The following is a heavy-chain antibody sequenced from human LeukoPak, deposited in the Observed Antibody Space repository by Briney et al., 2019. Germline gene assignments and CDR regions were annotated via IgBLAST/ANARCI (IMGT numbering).Heavy chain of an antibody. Sequence: SETLSLTCTVSGGSISSSSYYWGWIRQPPGKGLEWIGSIYYSGSTSYNPSLKSRVTISVDTSKNQCSLKLSSVTAADTAVYYCARHALGDDAFDIWGQGTMVTVSS. CDR1: GGSISSSSYY. CDR3: ARHALGDDAFDI. D-gene: IGHD7-27*01. CDR2: IYYSGST. V-gene: IGHV4-39*01. J-gene: IGHJ3*02.